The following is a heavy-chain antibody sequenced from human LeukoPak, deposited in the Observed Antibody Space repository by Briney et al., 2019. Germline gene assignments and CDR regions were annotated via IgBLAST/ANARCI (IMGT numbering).Heavy chain of an antibody. Sequence: GRSLRLSCAASGFTFASSAMSWVRQAPGKGLEWVSAISAGGSGTYYADSVKGRFTISRDNSKNTLYLQMNSLRAEDTAVYYCVKGYVTTANFDYWGQGTLVTVSS. CDR1: GFTFASSA. CDR2: ISAGGSGT. D-gene: IGHD4-11*01. V-gene: IGHV3-23*01. J-gene: IGHJ4*02. CDR3: VKGYVTTANFDY.